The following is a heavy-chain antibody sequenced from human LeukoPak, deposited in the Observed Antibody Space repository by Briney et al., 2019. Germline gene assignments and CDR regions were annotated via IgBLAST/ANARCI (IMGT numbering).Heavy chain of an antibody. J-gene: IGHJ1*01. D-gene: IGHD4-17*01. CDR2: IYNYGST. CDR1: GAATTSNY. CDR3: ARGVGYGDSRHYDH. Sequence: WETLSLTCTVSGAATTSNYCAWIRQSPEKGLEWIGYIYNYGSTKYEPSLKSRVSISEDTAKNQFFLNLKSVTAADTAVYYCARGVGYGDSRHYDHWGHGILVTVSS. V-gene: IGHV4-59*01.